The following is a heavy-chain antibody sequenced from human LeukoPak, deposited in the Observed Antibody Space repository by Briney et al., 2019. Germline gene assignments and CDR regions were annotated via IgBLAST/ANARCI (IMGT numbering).Heavy chain of an antibody. Sequence: PGGSLRLSCAASGFTFSSYGMHWVRQAPGKGLEWVAVIWYDGSNKYYADSVKGRFTISRDNSKNTLYLQMNSLRAEDTAVYYCARAGDFDWLLSFDYWGQGALVTVSS. CDR2: IWYDGSNK. CDR3: ARAGDFDWLLSFDY. CDR1: GFTFSSYG. D-gene: IGHD3-9*01. V-gene: IGHV3-33*01. J-gene: IGHJ4*02.